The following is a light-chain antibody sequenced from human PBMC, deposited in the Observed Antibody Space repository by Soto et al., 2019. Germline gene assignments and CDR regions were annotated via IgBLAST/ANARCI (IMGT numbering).Light chain of an antibody. Sequence: DIQMTQSPSTLSASVGDRVTITCRASQSISSWLAWYQQKPGKAPKLLIYKASSLESGVPSRFSGSGSGTEFTLTIISLQPDDFATYYCQQYNSYPPYTFGQGTKLEIK. J-gene: IGKJ2*01. V-gene: IGKV1-5*03. CDR2: KAS. CDR3: QQYNSYPPYT. CDR1: QSISSW.